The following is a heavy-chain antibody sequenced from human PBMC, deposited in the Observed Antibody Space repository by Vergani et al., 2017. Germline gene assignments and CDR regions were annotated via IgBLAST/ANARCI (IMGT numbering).Heavy chain of an antibody. CDR3: AKDYSSSYYYYMDV. V-gene: IGHV3-9*01. CDR1: GFTFDDYA. CDR2: ISWNSGNI. D-gene: IGHD6-6*01. Sequence: EVQLVESGGGLVQPGRSLRLSCAASGFTFDDYAMHWVRQAPGKGLEWVSGISWNSGNIGYADSVKGRFTISRDNAKNSLYLQMNSLRPGDTAFYYCAKDYSSSYYYYMDVWGKGTTVTVSS. J-gene: IGHJ6*03.